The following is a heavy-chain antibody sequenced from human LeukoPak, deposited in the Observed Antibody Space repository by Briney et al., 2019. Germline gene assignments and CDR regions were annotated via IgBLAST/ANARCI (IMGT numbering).Heavy chain of an antibody. CDR2: IYSGGST. Sequence: PGVSLRLSCAASGFTFINHGMSWVRQASGKGLEWVSVIYSGGSTYYADSVKGRFTISRDNAKNSLYLQMNSLRAEDTAVYYCARILPRQYRPPYYYYMDVWGKGTTVTVS. V-gene: IGHV3-66*01. J-gene: IGHJ6*03. CDR1: GFTFINHG. CDR3: ARILPRQYRPPYYYYMDV. D-gene: IGHD4-11*01.